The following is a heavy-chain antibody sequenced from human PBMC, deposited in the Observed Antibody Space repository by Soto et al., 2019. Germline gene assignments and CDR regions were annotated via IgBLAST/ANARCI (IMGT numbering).Heavy chain of an antibody. Sequence: SETLSLTCTVSADSISGHFWSWIRQPPGKGLEWIGYIYYSGSTNYNPSLKSRVTVSVDTSKNQFFLKLNSVTAADTAVYYCARVDTAMVLVSPRWFDSWGQGTLVTVSS. D-gene: IGHD5-18*01. V-gene: IGHV4-59*08. CDR2: IYYSGST. J-gene: IGHJ5*01. CDR1: ADSISGHF. CDR3: ARVDTAMVLVSPRWFDS.